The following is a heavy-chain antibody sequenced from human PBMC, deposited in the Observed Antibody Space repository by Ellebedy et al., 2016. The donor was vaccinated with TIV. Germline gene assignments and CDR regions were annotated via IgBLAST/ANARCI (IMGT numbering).Heavy chain of an antibody. CDR1: GFTFRNFA. Sequence: ESLKISCAASGFTFRNFAMTWVRQAPGKGLEWVSSISSSGVSTDYADSVRGRVTISRDNSKNTLYLQMNCLRADDSAVYYCAKLDSSGYYYGRFDYWGQGTLVTVSS. CDR3: AKLDSSGYYYGRFDY. D-gene: IGHD3-22*01. V-gene: IGHV3-23*01. J-gene: IGHJ4*02. CDR2: ISSSGVST.